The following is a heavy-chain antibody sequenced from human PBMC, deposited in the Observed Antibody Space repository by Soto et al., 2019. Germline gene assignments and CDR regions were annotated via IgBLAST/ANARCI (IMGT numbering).Heavy chain of an antibody. CDR1: GGSISSYY. Sequence: SETLSLTCTVSGGSISSYYWSWIRQPPGKGLEWIGYIYYSGSFHYNPSLKGRVAISVDTSKSRFSLRLTSVTAADTAVYYCVRTYSSGWYPSYYFDSWGHGTLVTVSS. CDR2: IYYSGSF. V-gene: IGHV4-59*08. D-gene: IGHD6-19*01. CDR3: VRTYSSGWYPSYYFDS. J-gene: IGHJ4*01.